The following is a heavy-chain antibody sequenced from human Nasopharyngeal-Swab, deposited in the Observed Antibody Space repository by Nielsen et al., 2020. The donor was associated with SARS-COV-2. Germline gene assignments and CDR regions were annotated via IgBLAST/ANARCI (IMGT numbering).Heavy chain of an antibody. J-gene: IGHJ4*02. CDR3: AKRGDGSGGGLYYFDY. CDR1: GFTFSNYA. V-gene: IGHV3-23*01. D-gene: IGHD6-25*01. Sequence: GRSLRLSCAASGFTFSNYAMSWVRQAPGKGPEWVSTINGGGGSRYYADSVKGRFTISRDNSKNTLYLQMNSLRAEDPAVFYCAKRGDGSGGGLYYFDYWGRGTLVTVSS. CDR2: INGGGGSR.